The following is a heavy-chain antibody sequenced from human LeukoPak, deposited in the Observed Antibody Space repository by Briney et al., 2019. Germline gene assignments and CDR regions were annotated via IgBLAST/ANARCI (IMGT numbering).Heavy chain of an antibody. V-gene: IGHV3-9*01. CDR1: GFTFDDYA. Sequence: GGSLRLSCAVSGFTFDDYAMHWVRQVPGKGLEWVSGINWNSDSIGYADSVKGRFTTSRDNAKNSLYLQMNSLRAEDTAVYYCASTIFGVVITPYYFDYWGQGTLVTVSS. CDR3: ASTIFGVVITPYYFDY. CDR2: INWNSDSI. D-gene: IGHD3-3*01. J-gene: IGHJ4*02.